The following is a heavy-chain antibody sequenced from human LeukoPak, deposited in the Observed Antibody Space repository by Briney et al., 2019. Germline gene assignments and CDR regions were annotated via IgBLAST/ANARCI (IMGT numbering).Heavy chain of an antibody. CDR1: GGSFSGYY. CDR3: ARHCTLLWFGERTDFDY. J-gene: IGHJ4*02. Sequence: PSETLSLTCAVYGGSFSGYYWSWIRQPPGKGLEWIGEISHSGSTNYNPSLKSRVTISVDTSKNQFSLKLSSVTAADTAVYYCARHCTLLWFGERTDFDYWGQGTLVTVSS. CDR2: ISHSGST. D-gene: IGHD3-10*01. V-gene: IGHV4-34*01.